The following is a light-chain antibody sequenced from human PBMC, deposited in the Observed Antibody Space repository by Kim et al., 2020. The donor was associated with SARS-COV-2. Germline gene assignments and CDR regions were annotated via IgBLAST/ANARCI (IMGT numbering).Light chain of an antibody. CDR2: YDN. CDR3: QVWDSNVDHFVV. CDR1: SLETRS. Sequence: SYELTQPPSVSVAPGKTARITCDGNSLETRSVNWYQQRSGQAPVMVISYDNDRPSGIPERFSGSHSGKTATLIITKAAAEDEADYYCQVWDSNVDHFVVFGGGTQLTVL. J-gene: IGLJ2*01. V-gene: IGLV3-21*01.